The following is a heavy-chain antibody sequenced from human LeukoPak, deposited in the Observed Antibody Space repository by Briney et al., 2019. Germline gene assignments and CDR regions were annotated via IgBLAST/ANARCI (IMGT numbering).Heavy chain of an antibody. D-gene: IGHD6-19*01. J-gene: IGHJ4*02. V-gene: IGHV1-2*06. Sequence: ASVKVSCKASGYTFTGYYMHWVRQAPGQGLEWMGRINPNSGGTNYAQKFQGRVTMTRGTSISTAYMELSRLRSDDTAVYYCAREPRVAVAGECFDYWGQGTLVTVSS. CDR3: AREPRVAVAGECFDY. CDR1: GYTFTGYY. CDR2: INPNSGGT.